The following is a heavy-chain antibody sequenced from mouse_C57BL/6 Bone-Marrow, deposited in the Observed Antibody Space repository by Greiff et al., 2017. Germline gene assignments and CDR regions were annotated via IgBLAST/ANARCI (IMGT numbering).Heavy chain of an antibody. CDR3: ARRGYHIYAMDY. V-gene: IGHV1-55*01. D-gene: IGHD3-1*01. Sequence: QVQLQQPGAELVKPGASVKMSCKASGYTFTSYWITWVTQRPGQGLEWIGDIYPGSGSTNYNEKFKSKATLTVDTSSSTAYMQLSSLTSEDAAVDYCARRGYHIYAMDYWGQGTSVTVSS. J-gene: IGHJ4*01. CDR1: GYTFTSYW. CDR2: IYPGSGST.